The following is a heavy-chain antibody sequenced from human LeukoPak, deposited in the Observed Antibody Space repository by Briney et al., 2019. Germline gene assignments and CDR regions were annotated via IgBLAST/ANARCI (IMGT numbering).Heavy chain of an antibody. V-gene: IGHV4-30-2*01. CDR3: ARDRGGYTYSHDY. CDR2: IYHSGST. D-gene: IGHD5-18*01. J-gene: IGHJ4*02. CDR1: GGSISSGGYY. Sequence: PSETLSLTCTVSGGSISSGGYYWSWIRQPPGKGLEWIGYIYHSGSTNYNPSLKSRVTISMDKSKNQLSLKLNFVTAADTAVYYCARDRGGYTYSHDYWGQGTLVTVSS.